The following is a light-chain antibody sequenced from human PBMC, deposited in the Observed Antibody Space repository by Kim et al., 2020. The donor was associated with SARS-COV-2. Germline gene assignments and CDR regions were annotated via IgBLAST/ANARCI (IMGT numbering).Light chain of an antibody. CDR3: QAWDSVSGII. V-gene: IGLV3-1*01. CDR2: EDN. J-gene: IGLJ2*01. CDR1: KLEDKF. Sequence: VSPGQTANIPCSGHKLEDKFTSWYQQRPGQSPLLVIYEDNKRPSGIPERFSGSNSGNTGTLTISGTQAMDEADYYCQAWDSVSGIIFGGGTQLTVL.